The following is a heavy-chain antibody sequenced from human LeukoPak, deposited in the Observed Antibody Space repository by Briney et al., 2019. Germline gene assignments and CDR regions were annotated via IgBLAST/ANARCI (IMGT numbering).Heavy chain of an antibody. J-gene: IGHJ4*02. CDR1: GGSISSSSYY. Sequence: SETLSLTCTVSGGSISSSSYYWGWIRQPPGKGLEWIGSIYYSGSTYYNPSLKSRVTISVDTSKNQFSPKLSSVTAADTAVYYCARENPTPLTNYDFWSGNASNFDYWGQGTLVTVSS. CDR2: IYYSGST. CDR3: ARENPTPLTNYDFWSGNASNFDY. V-gene: IGHV4-39*07. D-gene: IGHD3-3*01.